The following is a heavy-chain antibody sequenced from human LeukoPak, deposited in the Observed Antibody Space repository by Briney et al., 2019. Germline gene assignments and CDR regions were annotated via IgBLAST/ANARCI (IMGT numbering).Heavy chain of an antibody. CDR1: GGSFSGYY. Sequence: SETLSLTCAVYGGSFSGYYWSWIRQPPGKGLEWIGEINHSGCTDYNPSLKSRVTISVDTSKNQCSLKLSSVTAADTAVYYCARDGIVLDYWGQGTLVTVSS. V-gene: IGHV4-34*01. CDR3: ARDGIVLDY. CDR2: INHSGCT. D-gene: IGHD2-8*01. J-gene: IGHJ4*02.